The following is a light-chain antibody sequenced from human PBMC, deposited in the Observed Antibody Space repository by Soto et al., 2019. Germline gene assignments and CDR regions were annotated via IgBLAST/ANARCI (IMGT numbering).Light chain of an antibody. Sequence: QSALTQPASVSGSPGQSITISCTGTSSDVGGYNYVSWYQQHPGKAPKVMIYEVSNRPSGVSNRFSGSKSGNTASLTISGIQAEDEADYYCRSYTSSSTLVVFGTGTKLTVL. CDR1: SSDVGGYNY. V-gene: IGLV2-14*01. CDR2: EVS. J-gene: IGLJ1*01. CDR3: RSYTSSSTLVV.